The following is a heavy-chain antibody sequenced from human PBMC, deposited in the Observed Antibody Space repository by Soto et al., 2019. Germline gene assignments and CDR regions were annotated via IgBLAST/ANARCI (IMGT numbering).Heavy chain of an antibody. CDR3: ARRVIIAAAVLAFNGMDV. D-gene: IGHD6-13*01. J-gene: IGHJ6*02. CDR1: GGTFSSYA. V-gene: IGHV1-69*06. CDR2: IIPIFGTA. Sequence: QVQLVQSGAEVKKPGSSVKVSCKASGGTFSSYAISWVRQAPGQGLEWMGGIIPIFGTANYAQKFQGRVTITAAKSTSTAYMELRSLRSEDTAVYYCARRVIIAAAVLAFNGMDVWGQGTTVTVSS.